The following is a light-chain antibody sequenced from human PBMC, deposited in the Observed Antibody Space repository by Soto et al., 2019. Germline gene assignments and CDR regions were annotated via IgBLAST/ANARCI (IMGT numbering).Light chain of an antibody. CDR2: DAS. CDR1: QSVGSY. J-gene: IGKJ2*01. Sequence: EIVLTQSPATLSLSPGERASLSCRASQSVGSYLAWYQQKPGQAPRLLIYDASTRATGIPARFSGSGSGTEFTLTISNLQSEDFALYYCQHYFNWPYTFGQGTKLEIK. CDR3: QHYFNWPYT. V-gene: IGKV3-15*01.